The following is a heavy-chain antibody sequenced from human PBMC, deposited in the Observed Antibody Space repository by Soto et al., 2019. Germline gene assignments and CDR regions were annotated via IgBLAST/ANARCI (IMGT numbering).Heavy chain of an antibody. CDR3: ARDFRPPYGVRYLDY. J-gene: IGHJ4*02. CDR1: GFTVSSNY. Sequence: EVQLVESGGGLVQPGGSLRLSCAASGFTVSSNYMSWVRQAPGKGLEWVSVIYSGGSTYYADSVKGRFTISRHNSKNTLYLLMNSLRAEDTAVYYCARDFRPPYGVRYLDYWGQGTLVTVSS. V-gene: IGHV3-53*04. D-gene: IGHD4-17*01. CDR2: IYSGGST.